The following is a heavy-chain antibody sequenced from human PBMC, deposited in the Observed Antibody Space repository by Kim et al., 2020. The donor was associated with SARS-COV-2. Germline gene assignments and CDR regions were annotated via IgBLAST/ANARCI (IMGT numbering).Heavy chain of an antibody. CDR2: ISKDGRNK. D-gene: IGHD6-19*01. V-gene: IGHV3-30*03. CDR1: GFTFSSYD. CDR3: ASWEGYASDWWGPFDY. J-gene: IGHJ4*02. Sequence: GGSLRLSCAASGFTFSSYDIHWVRQAPGKGLEWVAVISKDGRNKYYADSVKGRFTISRDNSKNTLYLQMNSLRADDTAVYYCASWEGYASDWWGPFDYWGQGTLVTVSS.